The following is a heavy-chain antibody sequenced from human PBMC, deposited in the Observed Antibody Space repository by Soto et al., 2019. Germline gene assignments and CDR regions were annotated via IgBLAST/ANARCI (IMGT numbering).Heavy chain of an antibody. J-gene: IGHJ5*02. V-gene: IGHV3-48*01. CDR2: ISSSGSPI. Sequence: PGGSLRLSCAASGFSVSAYSMNWVRQAPGKGLEWLSFISSSGSPIHYADSVEGRFTISRDNAKNSLYLQMNSLRVEDTAVYYCARNPSGVNNGFDPWGQGTLVTGSS. D-gene: IGHD2-8*01. CDR1: GFSVSAYS. CDR3: ARNPSGVNNGFDP.